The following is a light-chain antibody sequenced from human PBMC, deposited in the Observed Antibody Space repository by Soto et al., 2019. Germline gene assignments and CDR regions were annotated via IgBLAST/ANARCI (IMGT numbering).Light chain of an antibody. CDR3: GSYASATLI. CDR1: SSDIGAYDY. J-gene: IGLJ2*01. CDR2: EVR. Sequence: QSVLTQPASVSGFPGQSITISCTGTSSDIGAYDYVSWFQQYSGKAPTLIIYEVRFRPSGVSSRFSGSKSGNTASLTISGLQTEDEADYYCGSYASATLIFGGGTKVTVL. V-gene: IGLV2-14*03.